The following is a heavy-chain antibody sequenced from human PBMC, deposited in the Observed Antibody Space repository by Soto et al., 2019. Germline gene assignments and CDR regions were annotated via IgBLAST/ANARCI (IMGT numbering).Heavy chain of an antibody. CDR3: ATPFFDGDHYYRDV. J-gene: IGHJ6*03. Sequence: SETLSLTCTVSRGSISSGGYYWSWIRQHPGKGLEWIGYIYYSGSTYYNPSLKSRVTISVDTSKNQFSLKLSSVTAADTAVYYCATPFFDGDHYYRDVCGKGATVAVSS. D-gene: IGHD4-17*01. CDR1: RGSISSGGYY. V-gene: IGHV4-39*01. CDR2: IYYSGST.